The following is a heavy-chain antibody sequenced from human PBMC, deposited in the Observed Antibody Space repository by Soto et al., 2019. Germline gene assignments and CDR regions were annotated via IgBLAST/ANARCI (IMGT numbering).Heavy chain of an antibody. J-gene: IGHJ6*02. D-gene: IGHD5-12*01. CDR3: ARIRRDGYNFPRWVNYYYYGMDV. CDR2: IYYSGST. CDR1: GGSISSGGYY. Sequence: PSETLSLTCTVSGGSISSGGYYWSWIRQHPGKGLERIGYIYYSGSTYYNPSLKSRVTISVDTSKNQFSLKLSSVTAADTAVYYCARIRRDGYNFPRWVNYYYYGMDVWGQGTTVTVSS. V-gene: IGHV4-31*03.